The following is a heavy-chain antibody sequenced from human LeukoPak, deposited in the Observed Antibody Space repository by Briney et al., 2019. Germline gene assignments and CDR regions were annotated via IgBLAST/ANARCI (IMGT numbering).Heavy chain of an antibody. J-gene: IGHJ6*02. CDR1: GGSVSSGIYY. V-gene: IGHV4-61*01. CDR2: IHYSGNT. CDR3: ARGGYHYGSGRSYGMDV. D-gene: IGHD3-10*01. Sequence: PSETLSLTCTVTGGSVSSGIYYWTWIRQPPGKELEWIGYIHYSGNTNYNPSLKSRVTISVDTSKNQFSLKLSSVTAADTAVYYCARGGYHYGSGRSYGMDVWGQGTTVTVSS.